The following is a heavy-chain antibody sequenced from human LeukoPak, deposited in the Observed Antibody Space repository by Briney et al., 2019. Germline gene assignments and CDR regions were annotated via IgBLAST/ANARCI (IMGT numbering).Heavy chain of an antibody. Sequence: PSETLSLTCAVYGGSFSGYYWSWIRQPPGKGLEWIGRISSSGSTNYNPSLKSRVTISVDTSKNQFSLKLSSVTAADTAVYFCARGPYSYDSSGAFDIWGQGTMVTVSS. D-gene: IGHD3-22*01. CDR2: ISSSGST. J-gene: IGHJ3*02. V-gene: IGHV4-34*01. CDR3: ARGPYSYDSSGAFDI. CDR1: GGSFSGYY.